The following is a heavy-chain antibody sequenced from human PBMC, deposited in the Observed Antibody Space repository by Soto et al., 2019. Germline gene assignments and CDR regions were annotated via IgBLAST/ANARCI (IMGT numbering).Heavy chain of an antibody. V-gene: IGHV3-74*01. D-gene: IGHD3-9*01. Sequence: PGGSLRLSCAASGFTFSSYWMHWVRQAPGKGLVWVSRINSDGSSTSYAGSVKGRFTISRDNAKNTLYLQWSSLKASDTAMYYCARHGELKDDILTGSDYWGQGTLVTVSS. CDR3: ARHGELKDDILTGSDY. CDR1: GFTFSSYW. CDR2: INSDGSST. J-gene: IGHJ4*02.